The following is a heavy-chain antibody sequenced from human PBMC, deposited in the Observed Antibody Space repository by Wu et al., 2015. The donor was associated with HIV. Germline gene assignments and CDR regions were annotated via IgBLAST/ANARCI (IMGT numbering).Heavy chain of an antibody. Sequence: QVQLVQSGAEVKKPGASVKVSCKASGYTFTNYGISWVRQAPGQGLEWMGWISAYSGNTNYAQKLQGRVTMTIDTSTTTAYMELRSLGSDDTAVYYCARAVFCSSSSCYPHFDYVGHGNPGHRLL. J-gene: IGHJ4*02. CDR2: ISAYSGNT. CDR1: GYTFTNYG. D-gene: IGHD2-2*01. CDR3: ARAVFCSSSSCYPHFDY. V-gene: IGHV1-18*01.